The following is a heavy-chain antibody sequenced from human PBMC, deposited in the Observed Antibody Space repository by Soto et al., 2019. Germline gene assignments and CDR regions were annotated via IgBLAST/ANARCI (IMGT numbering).Heavy chain of an antibody. J-gene: IGHJ3*02. D-gene: IGHD2-15*01. CDR1: GFTFSSYS. CDR2: ISSSSSYI. Sequence: EVQLVESGGGLVKPGGSLRLSCAASGFTFSSYSMNWVRQAPGKGLEWVSSISSSSSYIYYADSVKGRFAISRDNAKNSLYLQMNSLRAEDTAVYYCATGYCSVGSCLTRGEDAFDIWGQGTMVTVSS. CDR3: ATGYCSVGSCLTRGEDAFDI. V-gene: IGHV3-21*01.